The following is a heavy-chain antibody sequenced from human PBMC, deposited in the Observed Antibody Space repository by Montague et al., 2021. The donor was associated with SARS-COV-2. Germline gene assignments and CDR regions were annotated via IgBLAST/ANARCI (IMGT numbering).Heavy chain of an antibody. CDR2: VHYTGNT. D-gene: IGHD1-1*01. CDR3: ARAQNTCFIANCVNYFEV. Sequence: SETLSLTCEVSGGSISGYYWSWIRQSPGKGLEWIGYVHYTGNTKYNPSLKTRVTLSLDTPKNHFSLKLTSVTAADTAVYYCARAQNTCFIANCVNYFEVWGLGALVTVSS. CDR1: GGSISGYY. J-gene: IGHJ4*02. V-gene: IGHV4-59*01.